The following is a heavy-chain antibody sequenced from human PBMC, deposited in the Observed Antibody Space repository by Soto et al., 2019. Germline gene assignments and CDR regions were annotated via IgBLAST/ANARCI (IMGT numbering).Heavy chain of an antibody. CDR2: ISSNSSDI. CDR1: GFTFDDYA. Sequence: GSLRLSCAASGFTFDDYAMHWVRQAPGKGLEWVSSISSNSSDIDYADSVKGRFTISRDNAKNSLYLQMNSLRAEDTAVYYCARDRDYYDSSGFLTSGFDIWGQGTMVTVSS. CDR3: ARDRDYYDSSGFLTSGFDI. V-gene: IGHV3-21*01. D-gene: IGHD3-22*01. J-gene: IGHJ3*02.